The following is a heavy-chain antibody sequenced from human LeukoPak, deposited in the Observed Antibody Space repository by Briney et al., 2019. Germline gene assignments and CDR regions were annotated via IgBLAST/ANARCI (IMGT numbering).Heavy chain of an antibody. CDR2: ISAYNGNT. D-gene: IGHD3-10*01. CDR1: GYTFTSYG. J-gene: IGHJ4*02. Sequence: ASVKVSCKASGYTFTSYGISWVRQAPGQGLEWMGLISAYNGNTNYAQKLQGRVTMTTDTSTSTAYMELRSLRSDDTAVYYCASFNQGSGSYLFDYWGQGTLVTVSS. V-gene: IGHV1-18*01. CDR3: ASFNQGSGSYLFDY.